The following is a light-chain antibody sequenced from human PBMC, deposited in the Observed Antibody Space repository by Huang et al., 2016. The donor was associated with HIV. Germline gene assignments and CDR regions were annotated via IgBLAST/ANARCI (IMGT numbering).Light chain of an antibody. Sequence: QLTQSPSSLSASVGDRVTINCRARQGISNTLAWYQQKPGKAPKLLIYDGSSLQTGAPSRFSGSGSGTDFTLTISSLQPEDCATYYCQQFNHYPLTFGGGTKVEIE. J-gene: IGKJ4*01. CDR1: QGISNT. V-gene: IGKV1D-13*01. CDR3: QQFNHYPLT. CDR2: DGS.